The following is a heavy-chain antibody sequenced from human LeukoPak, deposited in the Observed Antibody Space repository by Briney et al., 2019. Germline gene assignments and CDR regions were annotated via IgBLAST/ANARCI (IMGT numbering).Heavy chain of an antibody. D-gene: IGHD5-24*01. J-gene: IGHJ4*02. CDR3: ARGDQNFDY. CDR2: IYYRSKWSN. Sequence: SQTLSLTCALSGDSVSSKSVWKWIRQSPSRGLEWLGRIYYRSKWSNNYAVSVKSRITINPNTSKNQFSLQLSSVTAEDTAVYYCARGDQNFDYWGQGTLVTVSS. V-gene: IGHV6-1*01. CDR1: GDSVSSKSV.